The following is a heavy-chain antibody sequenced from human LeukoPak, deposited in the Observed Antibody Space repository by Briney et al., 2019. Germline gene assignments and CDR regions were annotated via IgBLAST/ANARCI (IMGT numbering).Heavy chain of an antibody. V-gene: IGHV3-15*01. Sequence: PGGSLRLSWAASGFTFSNAGMSWVRQAPGKGLEWVGRIKSKTDGGTTDYAAPVKGRFTISRDDSKNTLYLQMNSLKTEDTAVYYCTTRFTMVRGVIIPDAFDIWGQGTMVTVSS. CDR3: TTRFTMVRGVIIPDAFDI. D-gene: IGHD3-10*01. CDR1: GFTFSNAG. CDR2: IKSKTDGGTT. J-gene: IGHJ3*02.